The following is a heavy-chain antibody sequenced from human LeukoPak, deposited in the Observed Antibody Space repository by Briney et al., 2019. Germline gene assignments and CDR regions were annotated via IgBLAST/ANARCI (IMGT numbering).Heavy chain of an antibody. V-gene: IGHV3-48*02. CDR3: ARDFGVRGQKKDYFDY. J-gene: IGHJ4*02. Sequence: PGRSLRLPCAASGFTFSSYSMNWVRQAPGKGLEWVSYISSASTIYYADSVQGRFTISRDNAKNSLFLQMNSLRDEDTAVYYCARDFGVRGQKKDYFDYWGQGTLVTVSS. D-gene: IGHD3-10*01. CDR2: ISSASTI. CDR1: GFTFSSYS.